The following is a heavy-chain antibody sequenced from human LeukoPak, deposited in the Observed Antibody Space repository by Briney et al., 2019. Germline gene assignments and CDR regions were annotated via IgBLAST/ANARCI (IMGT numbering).Heavy chain of an antibody. V-gene: IGHV3-74*01. Sequence: GGSLRLSCAASGFTFSSYSMNWVRQAPGKGLVWVSRISPDGSTISYADSVKGRFTISRDMSKNMLYLQMNSLRAEDTAVYYCARKHSSSWYVDHWGQGTLVTVSS. J-gene: IGHJ4*02. CDR2: ISPDGSTI. D-gene: IGHD6-13*01. CDR3: ARKHSSSWYVDH. CDR1: GFTFSSYS.